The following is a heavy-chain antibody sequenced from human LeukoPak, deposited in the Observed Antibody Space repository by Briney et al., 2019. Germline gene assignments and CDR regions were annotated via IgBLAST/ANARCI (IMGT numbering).Heavy chain of an antibody. CDR1: GYTFTSYY. V-gene: IGHV1-46*01. Sequence: ASVTVSCKASGYTFTSYYMHWVRQAPGQGLEWMGIINPSGGNTSYAQKFQGRVTITRDTSTSTIYMELSSLRSDDTAVYYCARGRGGSGRQDYFDYWGQGTLVTVSS. D-gene: IGHD3-10*01. CDR3: ARGRGGSGRQDYFDY. J-gene: IGHJ4*02. CDR2: INPSGGNT.